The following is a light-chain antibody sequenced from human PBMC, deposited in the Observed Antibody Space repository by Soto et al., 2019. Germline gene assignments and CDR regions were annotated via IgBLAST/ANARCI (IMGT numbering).Light chain of an antibody. J-gene: IGKJ1*01. V-gene: IGKV3-20*01. CDR3: QQYNNWPRT. CDR2: GAS. Sequence: EIVLTQSPGTLSLSPGERSTLCLMSSQKISSSYLAWYQQKPGQAPRFLIYGASSRATGIPDRFSGSGSGTEFTLTISSLQSEDFAVYYCQQYNNWPRTFGQGTKVDIK. CDR1: QKISSSY.